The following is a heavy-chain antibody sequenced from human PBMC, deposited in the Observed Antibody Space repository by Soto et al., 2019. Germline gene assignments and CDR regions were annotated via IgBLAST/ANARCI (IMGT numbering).Heavy chain of an antibody. J-gene: IGHJ4*02. V-gene: IGHV3-33*01. Sequence: QVQLVESGGGVVQPGKSLRLSCAASGFSFSTYGMHWVRQAPGRGLEWVALISYDGSEKYYADSVTGRFTISRDNFRRTVSLLMHSLRDDDTAVYFCAVAANSAGPTYWGQGTLLTVSS. CDR3: AVAANSAGPTY. D-gene: IGHD6-25*01. CDR2: ISYDGSEK. CDR1: GFSFSTYG.